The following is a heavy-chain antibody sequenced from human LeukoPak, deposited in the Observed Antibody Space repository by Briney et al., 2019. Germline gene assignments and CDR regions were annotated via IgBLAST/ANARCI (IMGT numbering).Heavy chain of an antibody. CDR3: AADPSECSGGSCYNAFDI. Sequence: SVNVSCKASRFTFSIFAMQCVPHTRGQRHEWVWCISVSSGNTNYARKFQERVTITRDMSTSTAYMELSSLRSEDTAVYYCAADPSECSGGSCYNAFDIWGQGTMVTVSS. CDR2: ISVSSGNT. V-gene: IGHV1-58*02. D-gene: IGHD2-15*01. CDR1: RFTFSIFA. J-gene: IGHJ3*02.